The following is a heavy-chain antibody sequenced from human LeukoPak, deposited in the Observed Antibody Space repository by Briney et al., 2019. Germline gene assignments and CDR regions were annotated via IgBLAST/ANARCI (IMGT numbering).Heavy chain of an antibody. CDR2: IKEDGGET. CDR3: ARPVNRLFLF. V-gene: IGHV3-7*01. D-gene: IGHD2-21*01. J-gene: IGHJ4*02. Sequence: GGSLRLSCAASGFKFDDYGMSWVRQAPGTGLEWVANIKEDGGETYYVDSVKGRFTISRDNAKNSLYLQINNLRAEDTAVYFCARPVNRLFLFWGPGTQVTVSS. CDR1: GFKFDDYG.